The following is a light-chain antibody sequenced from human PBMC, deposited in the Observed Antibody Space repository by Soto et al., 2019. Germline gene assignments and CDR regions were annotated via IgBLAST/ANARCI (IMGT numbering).Light chain of an antibody. J-gene: IGLJ1*01. Sequence: QSVLTQPASVSGSPGQSITISCTGTISDVGGYNYVSWYQHHPGKAPRLMIYASSNRPSGVSHRFSGSRSGNTASLTISGLQAEDEADYYCRSYTSGSTLYVFGTGTKVTVL. V-gene: IGLV2-14*01. CDR3: RSYTSGSTLYV. CDR2: ASS. CDR1: ISDVGGYNY.